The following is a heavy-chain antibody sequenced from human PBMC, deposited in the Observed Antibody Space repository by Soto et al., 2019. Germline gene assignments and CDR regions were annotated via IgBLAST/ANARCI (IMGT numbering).Heavy chain of an antibody. J-gene: IGHJ4*02. Sequence: GASVKVSCKASGYTFTSYYMHWVRQAPGQGLEWMGIINPSGGSTSYAQKFQGRVTMTRDTSTSTVYMELSSMTAADTAVYFCARYGYSYSARFFDYWGQGTRVTVSS. CDR1: GYTFTSYY. V-gene: IGHV1-46*01. CDR2: INPSGGST. D-gene: IGHD5-18*01. CDR3: ARYGYSYSARFFDY.